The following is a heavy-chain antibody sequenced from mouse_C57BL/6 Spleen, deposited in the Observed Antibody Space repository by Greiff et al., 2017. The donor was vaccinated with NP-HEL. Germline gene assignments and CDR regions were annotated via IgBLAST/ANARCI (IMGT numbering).Heavy chain of an antibody. V-gene: IGHV1-80*01. J-gene: IGHJ2*01. CDR2: IYPGDGDT. CDR1: GYAFSSYW. Sequence: VKLQESGAELVKPGASVKISCKASGYAFSSYWMNWVKQRPGKGLEWIGQIYPGDGDTNYNGKFKGKATLTADKSSSTAYMQLSSLTSEDSAVYFCARGVYYGSSYDDYWGQGTTLTVSS. D-gene: IGHD1-1*01. CDR3: ARGVYYGSSYDDY.